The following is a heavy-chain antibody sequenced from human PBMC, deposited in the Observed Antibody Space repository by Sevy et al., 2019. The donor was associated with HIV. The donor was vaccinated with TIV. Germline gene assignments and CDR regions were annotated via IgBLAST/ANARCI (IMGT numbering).Heavy chain of an antibody. D-gene: IGHD1-7*01. Sequence: GESLKISCAASGFTFSGSAMHWVRQASGKGLEWVGRIRSKANSYATAYAASVKGRFTISRDDSKNTAYLQMNSLKTEVTAVYYCTRLGITGTTDYWGQGTLVTVSS. J-gene: IGHJ4*02. V-gene: IGHV3-73*01. CDR2: IRSKANSYAT. CDR3: TRLGITGTTDY. CDR1: GFTFSGSA.